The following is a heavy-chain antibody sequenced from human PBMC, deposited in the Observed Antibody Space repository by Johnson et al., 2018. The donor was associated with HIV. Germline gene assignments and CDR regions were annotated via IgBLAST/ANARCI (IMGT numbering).Heavy chain of an antibody. D-gene: IGHD2-15*01. J-gene: IGHJ3*02. CDR1: GFTVSSNY. CDR3: AREPSGCSGGSCYSWGAFDI. Sequence: VQLVESGGGLIQPGGSLRLSCAASGFTVSSNYMSWVRQAPGKGLEWVSVIYSGGSTYYADSVKGRFTISSDNSKNTLSLQMSSLRGEDTAVYYCAREPSGCSGGSCYSWGAFDIWGQGTMVTVSS. CDR2: IYSGGST. V-gene: IGHV3-53*01.